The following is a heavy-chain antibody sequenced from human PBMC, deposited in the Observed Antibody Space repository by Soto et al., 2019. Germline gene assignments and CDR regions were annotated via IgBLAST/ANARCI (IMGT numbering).Heavy chain of an antibody. CDR2: IWYDGSNK. CDR1: GFTFSSYG. V-gene: IGHV3-33*01. J-gene: IGHJ4*02. CDR3: ASDSHRKRLRFLGYFDY. Sequence: GGSLRLSCAASGFTFSSYGMHWVRQAPGKGLEWVAVIWYDGSNKYYADSVKGRFTISRDNSKKTLNLQMNSLRAEDTAVYYCASDSHRKRLRFLGYFDYWGQGTLVTVSS. D-gene: IGHD3-3*01.